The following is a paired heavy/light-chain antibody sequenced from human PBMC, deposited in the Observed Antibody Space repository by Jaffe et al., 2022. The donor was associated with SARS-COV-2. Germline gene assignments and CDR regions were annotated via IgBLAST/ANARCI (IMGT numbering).Heavy chain of an antibody. CDR2: IYWGDDK. CDR1: GFSISTSGVG. D-gene: IGHD3-16*01. V-gene: IGHV2-5*02. CDR3: ARSAYPYNCFDP. Sequence: QITLKESGPTLVKPTQTLTLTCTFSGFSISTSGVGVGWIRQPPGKALEWLALIYWGDDKRYSPSLKSRLTITKDTSKNQVVLTMTNMDSVDTATYYCARSAYPYNCFDPWGQGTLVTVSS. J-gene: IGHJ5*02.
Light chain of an antibody. V-gene: IGKV1-39*01. CDR3: QQGYRPPYT. CDR1: QSISSY. J-gene: IGKJ2*01. CDR2: DAS. Sequence: DIQMTQSPSSLFASVGDRVTITCRASQSISSYLNWYQQNPGKAPKLLIYDASNLQSGVPSRFNGSGSGTDFTLTISRLQLEDFATYFCQQGYRPPYTFVQGTKLEIK.